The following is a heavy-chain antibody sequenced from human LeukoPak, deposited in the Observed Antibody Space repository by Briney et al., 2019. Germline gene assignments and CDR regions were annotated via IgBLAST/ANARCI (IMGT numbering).Heavy chain of an antibody. D-gene: IGHD2-2*01. J-gene: IGHJ4*02. CDR1: GFTFSSYS. V-gene: IGHV3-48*01. CDR3: AREYCSSTNCLYDY. Sequence: AGGSLRLSCAASGFTFSSYSMNWVRQAPGKGLEWVSYISSSRSTIYYADSVKGRFTISRDNAKNSLYLQMNSLRAEDTAVYYCAREYCSSTNCLYDYWGQGTLVTVSS. CDR2: ISSSRSTI.